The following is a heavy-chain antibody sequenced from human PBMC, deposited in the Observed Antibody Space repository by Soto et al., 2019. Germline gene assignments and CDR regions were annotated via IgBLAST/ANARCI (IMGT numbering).Heavy chain of an antibody. D-gene: IGHD3-10*01. CDR1: GGSINDYF. V-gene: IGHV4-59*01. CDR3: ARDRSSGSGSPYQAF. J-gene: IGHJ4*02. Sequence: PSETLALTCTVSGGSINDYFWSWIRQPPGKGLEWIGYVYHLGSTDYNPSLKSRVSISLDTSKKRFFLKLTSVTVADTAVYYCARDRSSGSGSPYQAFWGPVALVTVSS. CDR2: VYHLGST.